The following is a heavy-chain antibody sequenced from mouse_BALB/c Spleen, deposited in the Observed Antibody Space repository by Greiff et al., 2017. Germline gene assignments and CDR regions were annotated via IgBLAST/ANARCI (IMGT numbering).Heavy chain of an antibody. D-gene: IGHD2-1*01. Sequence: QVQLQQSGPGLVAPSQSLSITCTVSGFSLTGYGVNWVRQPPGKGLEWLGMIWGDGSTDYNSALKSRLSISKDNSKSQVFLKMNSLQTDDTARYYCAREHYGNPWYFDVWGAGTTVTVSS. CDR3: AREHYGNPWYFDV. CDR1: GFSLTGYG. J-gene: IGHJ1*01. CDR2: IWGDGST. V-gene: IGHV2-6-7*01.